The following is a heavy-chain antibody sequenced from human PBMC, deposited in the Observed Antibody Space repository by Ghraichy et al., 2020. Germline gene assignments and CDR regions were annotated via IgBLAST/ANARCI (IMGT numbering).Heavy chain of an antibody. CDR2: ISGDGGST. CDR1: GFTFDDYA. CDR3: AKDMYRDCSSTSCYKGGYSYYGMDV. V-gene: IGHV3-43*02. J-gene: IGHJ6*02. Sequence: GGSLRLSCAASGFTFDDYAMHWVRQAPGKGLEWVSLISGDGGSTYYADSVKGRFTISRDNSKNSLYLQMNSLRTEDTALYYCAKDMYRDCSSTSCYKGGYSYYGMDVWGQGHTVTVSS. D-gene: IGHD2-2*02.